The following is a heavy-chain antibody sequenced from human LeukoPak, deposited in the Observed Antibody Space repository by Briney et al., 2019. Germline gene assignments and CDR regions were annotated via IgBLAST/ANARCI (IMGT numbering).Heavy chain of an antibody. V-gene: IGHV3-7*01. CDR2: IKQDGSEK. J-gene: IGHJ4*02. CDR1: EFTFSNYW. D-gene: IGHD6-13*01. CDR3: ARDCIATGGSLDY. Sequence: GGSLRLSCAASEFTFSNYWMSWVRQAPGKGLEWVANIKQDGSEKYFVDSVKGRFTISRDNAKNSLYLQMNSLRVEDTAVYYCARDCIATGGSLDYWGQGTLVTVSS.